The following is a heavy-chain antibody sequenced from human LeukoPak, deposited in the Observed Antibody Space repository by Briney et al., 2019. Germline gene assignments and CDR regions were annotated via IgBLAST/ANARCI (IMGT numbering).Heavy chain of an antibody. D-gene: IGHD6-6*01. Sequence: PSETLSLTCTVSGGSISSYYWSWIRQPPGKGLEWIRYIYYSGSTNYNPSLKSRVTISIDTSKNQFSLKLSSVTAADTAVYYCAGGYRRSSSFAYWGQGTLVTVSS. CDR3: AGGYRRSSSFAY. CDR1: GGSISSYY. CDR2: IYYSGST. V-gene: IGHV4-59*08. J-gene: IGHJ4*02.